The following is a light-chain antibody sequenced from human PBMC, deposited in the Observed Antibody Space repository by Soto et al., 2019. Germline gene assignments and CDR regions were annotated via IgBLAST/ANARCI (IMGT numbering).Light chain of an antibody. CDR3: QQYDSSRWT. CDR1: QSVSSIY. CDR2: GAS. J-gene: IGKJ1*01. V-gene: IGKV3-20*01. Sequence: EILLTQSPGTLSLSPGERATLSCRASQSVSSIYLAWYQQKPGQAPRLLIYGASSRATGIPDRFSGSGSGTDFTLTISRLEPEDFAVYYCQQYDSSRWTFGQGTKVEIK.